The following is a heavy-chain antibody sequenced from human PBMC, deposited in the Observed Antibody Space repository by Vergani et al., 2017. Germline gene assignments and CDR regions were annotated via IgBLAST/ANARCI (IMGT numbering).Heavy chain of an antibody. CDR1: GGSISSSSYY. V-gene: IGHV4-39*01. CDR2: IYYSGST. J-gene: IGHJ4*02. CDR3: ARHKYYYDSSGYAVDY. Sequence: QLQLQESGPGLVKPSETLSLTCTVSGGSISSSSYYWGWIRQPPGKGLEWIGSIYYSGSTYYNPSLKSRVTISVDTSKNQFSLKLSSVTAADTAVYYCARHKYYYDSSGYAVDYWGQGTLVTVSS. D-gene: IGHD3-22*01.